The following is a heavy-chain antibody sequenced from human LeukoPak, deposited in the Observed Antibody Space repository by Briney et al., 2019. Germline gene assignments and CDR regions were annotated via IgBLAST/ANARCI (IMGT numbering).Heavy chain of an antibody. D-gene: IGHD5-12*01. CDR3: GRVKEASAFDI. Sequence: PGGALRLSCAASGFTFSSYGMHWVRQAPGEGLEWVSSVSSSGRHMYYADSVKGRFTISRDNAKNSLYLQMNSLRAEDTAVYYCGRVKEASAFDIWGQGTMVTVSS. J-gene: IGHJ3*02. V-gene: IGHV3-21*01. CDR2: VSSSGRHM. CDR1: GFTFSSYG.